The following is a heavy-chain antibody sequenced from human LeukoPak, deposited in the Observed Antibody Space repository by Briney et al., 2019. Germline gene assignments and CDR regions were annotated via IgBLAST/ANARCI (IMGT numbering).Heavy chain of an antibody. CDR2: IYTSGST. D-gene: IGHD7-27*01. V-gene: IGHV4-4*07. CDR1: GGSISSYY. J-gene: IGHJ6*03. CDR3: ARSWGFYYYYYMDV. Sequence: SETLSLTCTVSGGSISSYYWSWIRPPAGQGLEWIGRIYTSGSTNYNPSLKSRVTMSVDTAKNQFSLKLSSVTAADTAVYYCARSWGFYYYYYMDVWGKGTTVTVSS.